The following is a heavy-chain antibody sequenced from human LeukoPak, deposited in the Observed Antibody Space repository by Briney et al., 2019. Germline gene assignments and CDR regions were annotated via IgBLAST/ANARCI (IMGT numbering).Heavy chain of an antibody. CDR2: IRYDGSNK. Sequence: GGSLRLSCAASGFTFSSYGMHWVRQAPGKGLEWVAFIRYDGSNKYYADSVKGRSTISRDNSKNTLYLQMNSLRAEDTAVYYCAKDGGPIVVVTAIAGYFDLWGRGTLVTVSS. CDR3: AKDGGPIVVVTAIAGYFDL. D-gene: IGHD2-21*02. CDR1: GFTFSSYG. V-gene: IGHV3-30*02. J-gene: IGHJ2*01.